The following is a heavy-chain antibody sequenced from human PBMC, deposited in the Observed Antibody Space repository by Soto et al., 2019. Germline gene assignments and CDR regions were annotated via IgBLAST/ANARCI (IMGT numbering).Heavy chain of an antibody. Sequence: GASVKVSCKASGGTFSSYAISWVRQAPGQGLEWMGGIIPIFGTANYAQKFQGRVTITADESTSTAYMELSSLTSDDTAVYYCARAVLGATRRDHYYYGMDVWGQGTTVTVSS. CDR2: IIPIFGTA. CDR3: ARAVLGATRRDHYYYGMDV. J-gene: IGHJ6*02. CDR1: GGTFSSYA. D-gene: IGHD1-26*01. V-gene: IGHV1-69*13.